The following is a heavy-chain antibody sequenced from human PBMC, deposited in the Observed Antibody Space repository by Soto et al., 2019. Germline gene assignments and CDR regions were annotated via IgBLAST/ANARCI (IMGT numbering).Heavy chain of an antibody. D-gene: IGHD3-10*01. V-gene: IGHV4-59*01. Sequence: SETLSLTCTVSSGSIRSYYWTWIRQPPGKGLEGIGYIYYSGSAHYGPSFKSRVTISVDTSKNQFSLKLNSVTAADTAVYFCARPYGSAHYYYVMDVWGQGTTVPVAS. J-gene: IGHJ6*01. CDR1: SGSIRSYY. CDR3: ARPYGSAHYYYVMDV. CDR2: IYYSGSA.